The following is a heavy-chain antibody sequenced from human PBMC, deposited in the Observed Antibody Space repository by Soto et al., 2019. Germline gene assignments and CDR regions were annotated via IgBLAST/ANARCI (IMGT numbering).Heavy chain of an antibody. CDR1: GGSISSYY. D-gene: IGHD5-12*01. V-gene: IGHV4-59*01. J-gene: IGHJ4*02. CDR3: ARFRYSAYDPAKNY. CDR2: IYYSGST. Sequence: SETLSLTCTVSGGSISSYYWSWIRQPPGKGLEWIGYIYYSGSTNYNPSLKSRVTISVDTSKNQFSLKLSSVTAADTAVYYCARFRYSAYDPAKNYWGQGALVTVSS.